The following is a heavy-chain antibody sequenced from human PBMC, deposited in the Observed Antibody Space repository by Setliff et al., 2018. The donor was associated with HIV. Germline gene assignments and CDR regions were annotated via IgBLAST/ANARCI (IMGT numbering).Heavy chain of an antibody. Sequence: SETLSLTCAVYGGSFTAYHWSWIRQPPGRGLEWIAEINHSGGTNHNPSLKSRITISVDTSKKQVSLKLTSVTAEDTAIYYCARAGNFGDWDGFDVWGQGTMVTVSS. V-gene: IGHV4-34*01. CDR3: ARAGNFGDWDGFDV. D-gene: IGHD3-10*01. J-gene: IGHJ3*01. CDR1: GGSFTAYH. CDR2: INHSGGT.